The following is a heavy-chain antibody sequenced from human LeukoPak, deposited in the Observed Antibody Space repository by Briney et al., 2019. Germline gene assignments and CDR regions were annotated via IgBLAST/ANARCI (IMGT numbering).Heavy chain of an antibody. CDR2: FYYAGSL. D-gene: IGHD1-14*01. V-gene: IGHV4-39*01. Sequence: SGTLSLTCTVSGGSINNNNYYWGWIRQPPGKGLEWIGSFYYAGSLYYNPSLRSRVTISVDTSKNQFSLKLSSVTAADTAVYYCATRIPGFFFDYWGQGTLVTVSS. J-gene: IGHJ4*02. CDR1: GGSINNNNYY. CDR3: ATRIPGFFFDY.